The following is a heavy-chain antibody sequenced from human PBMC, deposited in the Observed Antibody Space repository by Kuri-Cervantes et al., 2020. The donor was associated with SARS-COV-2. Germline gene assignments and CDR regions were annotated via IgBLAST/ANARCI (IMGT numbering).Heavy chain of an antibody. D-gene: IGHD2-15*01. CDR1: GGSISSSSYY. V-gene: IGHV4-39*01. CDR2: IYYSGST. CDR3: ARHGGGSGYDHYYGMDV. J-gene: IGHJ6*02. Sequence: SETLSLTCTVSGGSISSSSYYWGWIRQPPGKGLEWIGSIYYSGSTYYNPSLKSRVTISVDTSKNQFSLKLSSVTAADTAVYYCARHGGGSGYDHYYGMDVWGQGTTVTVSS.